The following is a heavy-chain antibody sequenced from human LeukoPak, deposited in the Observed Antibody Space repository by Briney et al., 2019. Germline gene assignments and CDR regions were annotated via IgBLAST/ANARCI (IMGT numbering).Heavy chain of an antibody. D-gene: IGHD6-13*01. CDR1: GGTFSSYA. CDR3: ARGGTAGHFDY. CDR2: IIPIYGTA. V-gene: IGHV1-69*05. Sequence: SVKVSCKASGGTFSSYAISWVRQAPGQGLEWMGGIIPIYGTANYAQKFQGRVTITTDESTSKAYLELSSLRSEDTAVYYCARGGTAGHFDYWGQGTLVTVSS. J-gene: IGHJ4*02.